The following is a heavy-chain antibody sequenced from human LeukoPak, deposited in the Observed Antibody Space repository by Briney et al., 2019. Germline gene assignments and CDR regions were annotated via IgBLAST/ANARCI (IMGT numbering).Heavy chain of an antibody. V-gene: IGHV3-66*01. CDR3: AKDQMITFGGVIGYFDY. Sequence: PGGSLRLSCAASGLTVSSNYMSWVRQAPGKGLEWVSLIYSGGSTYYADSVKGRFTISRDNSKNTLYLQMNSLRAEDTAVYYCAKDQMITFGGVIGYFDYWGQGTLVTVSS. J-gene: IGHJ4*02. CDR1: GLTVSSNY. D-gene: IGHD3-16*02. CDR2: IYSGGST.